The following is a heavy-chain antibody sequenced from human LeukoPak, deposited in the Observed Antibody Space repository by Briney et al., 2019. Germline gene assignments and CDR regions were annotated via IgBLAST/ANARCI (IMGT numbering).Heavy chain of an antibody. D-gene: IGHD2-2*02. V-gene: IGHV3-23*01. J-gene: IGHJ4*02. CDR3: ATNGGGYQLLYLPRFDY. CDR2: ISGSGGST. Sequence: GGSLRLSCAASGFTFSSYAMSWVRQAPGKGLEWVSAISGSGGSTYYADSVKGRFTISRDNFKNTLYLQMNSLRAEDTAVYYCATNGGGYQLLYLPRFDYWGQGTLVTVSS. CDR1: GFTFSSYA.